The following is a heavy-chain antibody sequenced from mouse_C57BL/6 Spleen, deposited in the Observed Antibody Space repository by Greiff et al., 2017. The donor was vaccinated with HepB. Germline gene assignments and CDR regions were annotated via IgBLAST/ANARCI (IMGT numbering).Heavy chain of an antibody. CDR1: GFTFSDAW. CDR2: IRNKANNHAT. Sequence: EVQLVESGGGLVQPGGSMKLSCAASGFTFSDAWMDWVRQSPEKGLEWVAEIRNKANNHATYYAESVKGRFTISRDDSKSSVYLQMNSLRAEDTGIYYCTREYGNYTPFDYWGQGTTLTVSS. D-gene: IGHD2-1*01. V-gene: IGHV6-6*01. J-gene: IGHJ2*01. CDR3: TREYGNYTPFDY.